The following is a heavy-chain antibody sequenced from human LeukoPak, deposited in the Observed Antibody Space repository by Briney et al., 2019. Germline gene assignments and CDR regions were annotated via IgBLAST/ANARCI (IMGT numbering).Heavy chain of an antibody. J-gene: IGHJ4*02. D-gene: IGHD1-26*01. V-gene: IGHV3-30*18. CDR1: GFTFSSYG. CDR3: AKGRRFGHSGSSFDY. CDR2: ISYDGSNK. Sequence: PGGSLRLSRAASGFTFSSYGMRWVRQAPGKGLEWVAFISYDGSNKYYADSVKGRFTISRDNSKNTLYLQMNSLRAEDTAVYYCAKGRRFGHSGSSFDYWGQGTLVTVSS.